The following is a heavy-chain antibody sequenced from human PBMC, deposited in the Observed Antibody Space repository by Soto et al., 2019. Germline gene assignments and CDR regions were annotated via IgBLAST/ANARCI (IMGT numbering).Heavy chain of an antibody. CDR3: GRSYGVGYFDY. CDR2: MNPDSGNT. D-gene: IGHD1-26*01. J-gene: IGHJ4*02. Sequence: ASVKVCCKASGYTFSDHDINWVRQAPEQGLEWMGWMNPDSGNTGHAQKFQGRVTITRDTSASTAYMELSSLRSEDTAVYYCGRSYGVGYFDYWGQGTLVTVSS. CDR1: GYTFSDHD. V-gene: IGHV1-8*01.